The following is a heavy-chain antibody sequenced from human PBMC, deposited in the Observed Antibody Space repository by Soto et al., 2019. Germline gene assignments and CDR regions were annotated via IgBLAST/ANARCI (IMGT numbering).Heavy chain of an antibody. CDR2: INQDESEK. D-gene: IGHD4-17*01. CDR1: GFSLSDYW. CDR3: ARDSFDYGDYLHYFDY. J-gene: IGHJ4*02. V-gene: IGHV3-7*01. Sequence: GGSLRLSCAASGFSLSDYWMSWVRLAPGKGLEWVANINQDESEKYFMDSVTGRFTISRDNSKNTLYLQMDSLRAEDTAVYHCARDSFDYGDYLHYFDYWGQGTLVTVSS.